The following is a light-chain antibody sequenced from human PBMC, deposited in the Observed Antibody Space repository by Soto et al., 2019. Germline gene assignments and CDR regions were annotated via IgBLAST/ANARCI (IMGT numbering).Light chain of an antibody. CDR2: STS. J-gene: IGKJ1*01. CDR3: QQYGGSPPTT. V-gene: IGKV3-20*01. CDR1: QSVSGRS. Sequence: EIVLTQSPGTLSLSPGDRATLSCRASQSVSGRSLAWYQQKPGQSPTLLIFSTSTRATGIPDRFSAGGSGTDFTLTISRLGPEDFAVYFCQQYGGSPPTTFGQGTKVEIK.